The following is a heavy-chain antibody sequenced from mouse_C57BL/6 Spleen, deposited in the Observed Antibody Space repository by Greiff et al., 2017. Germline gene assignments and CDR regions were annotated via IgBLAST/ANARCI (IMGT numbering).Heavy chain of an antibody. CDR2: IDPEDGDT. V-gene: IGHV14-1*01. J-gene: IGHJ3*01. CDR1: GFNIKDYY. Sequence: VQLQQSGAELVRPGASVKLSCTASGFNIKDYYMHWVKQRPEQGLEWIGRIDPEDGDTEYAPKFQGKATMTADTSSNTAYLQLSSLTSEDTAVYYCPGIYYGNLAWFAYWGQGTLVTVSA. CDR3: PGIYYGNLAWFAY. D-gene: IGHD2-1*01.